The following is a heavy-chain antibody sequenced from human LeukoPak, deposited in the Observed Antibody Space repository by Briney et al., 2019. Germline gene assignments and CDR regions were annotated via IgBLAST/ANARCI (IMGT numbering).Heavy chain of an antibody. Sequence: GSLRLSCAASGFTFGSYGMSWVRQAPGTGLEWVSFITPNADRTSYADSVEGRFTISRDNPRNTLYMQMNSLRDEDTAVYYCAIMHGYYDGSGYWVQWGQGTLVTVSS. D-gene: IGHD3-22*01. CDR3: AIMHGYYDGSGYWVQ. CDR1: GFTFGSYG. J-gene: IGHJ1*01. CDR2: ITPNADRT. V-gene: IGHV3-23*01.